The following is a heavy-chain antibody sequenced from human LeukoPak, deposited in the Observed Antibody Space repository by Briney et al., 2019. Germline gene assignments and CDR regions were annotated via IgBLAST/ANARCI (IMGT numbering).Heavy chain of an antibody. CDR3: ARHRPTGASRVFEVQ. CDR2: MSSGGTYI. D-gene: IGHD3-16*01. V-gene: IGHV3-21*01. J-gene: IGHJ1*01. Sequence: MAGGSLRLSCTASGFTFSNHAMTWVRQAPGKGLEWVSSMSSGGTYIYYADSVRGRFTISRDNAKNSLYLVMNSLRAEDTPTYYCARHRPTGASRVFEVQWGQGTLVTVSS. CDR1: GFTFSNHA.